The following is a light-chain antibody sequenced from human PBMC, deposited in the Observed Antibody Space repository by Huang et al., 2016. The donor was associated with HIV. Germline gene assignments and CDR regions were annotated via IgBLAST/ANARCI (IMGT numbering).Light chain of an antibody. V-gene: IGKV2-29*02. CDR2: EVS. CDR1: QSFLQTN. CDR3: MQGRHLPFT. Sequence: DIVMTQTPLSLSVTPGQPASISCKSSQSFLQTNFDWYWQKSGQSPQLLIDEVSRRCSGVPDRCTVSGSGTDFTLRISRVEAEDVGVYYYMQGRHLPFTFGPGTKVDIK. J-gene: IGKJ3*01.